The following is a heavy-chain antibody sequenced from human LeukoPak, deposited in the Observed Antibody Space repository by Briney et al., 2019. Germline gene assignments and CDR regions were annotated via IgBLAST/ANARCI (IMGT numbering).Heavy chain of an antibody. CDR1: GFTFSSYT. V-gene: IGHV3-21*01. J-gene: IGHJ6*03. Sequence: GGSLRLSCAASGFTFSSYTMNWVRQAPGKGLEWVSSISPTSSYMYYADSMKGRFTIPRDNAKNSLFLQMNSLRAEDTAVYYCTRVYYMDVWGRGTTVTVSS. CDR2: ISPTSSYM. CDR3: TRVYYMDV.